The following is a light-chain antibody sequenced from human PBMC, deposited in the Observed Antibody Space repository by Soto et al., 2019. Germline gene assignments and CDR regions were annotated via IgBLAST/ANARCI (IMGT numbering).Light chain of an antibody. J-gene: IGLJ3*02. V-gene: IGLV2-8*01. CDR1: SSDVGGYNY. Sequence: QSVLTQPPSASGSPGQSVTISCTGTSSDVGGYNYVSWYQQHPGKAPKLMIYEVTQRPSGVPNRFSGSKSGNTASLTVSGLQAEDEADCYCNSYAASGNLWVFGGGTKLTVL. CDR3: NSYAASGNLWV. CDR2: EVT.